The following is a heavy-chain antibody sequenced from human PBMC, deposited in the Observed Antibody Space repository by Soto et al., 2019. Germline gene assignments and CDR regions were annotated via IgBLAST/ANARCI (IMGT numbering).Heavy chain of an antibody. CDR2: TNQSGST. J-gene: IGHJ4*02. CDR1: GGSFSGYS. V-gene: IGHV4-34*01. CDR3: ARDNITGRCDY. D-gene: IGHD2-8*02. Sequence: SEALSLTCAVYGGSFSGYSWTWIRHPPGTGLEWSGETNQSGSTNYNPSLKSRVTISVDTSRNLLSLKLTPVTAADTAVYYCARDNITGRCDYWGQGTLVTVGS.